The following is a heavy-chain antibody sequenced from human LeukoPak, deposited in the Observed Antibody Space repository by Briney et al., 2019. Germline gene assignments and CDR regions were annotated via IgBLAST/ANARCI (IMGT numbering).Heavy chain of an antibody. D-gene: IGHD2-21*02. Sequence: TGGSLRLSCAASGFTFSTYWMLWVRQAPGKGLEWVANIKGDGSEKHYVDSVKGRFTTSRDNAKNSLYLQMNSLRAEDSALYFCARGMTWSTYWGQGTLVAVAS. CDR3: ARGMTWSTY. V-gene: IGHV3-7*04. J-gene: IGHJ4*02. CDR2: IKGDGSEK. CDR1: GFTFSTYW.